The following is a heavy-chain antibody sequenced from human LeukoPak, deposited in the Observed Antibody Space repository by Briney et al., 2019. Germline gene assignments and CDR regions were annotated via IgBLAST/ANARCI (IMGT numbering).Heavy chain of an antibody. CDR1: GGTFSSYA. V-gene: IGHV1-69*04. J-gene: IGHJ6*02. Sequence: SVKVPCKASGGTFSSYAISWVRQAPGQGLEWMGRIIPILGIANYAQKFQGRVTITADKSTSTAYMELSSLRSEDTAVYYCARTPVVPAVGYYYGMDVWGQGTTVTVSS. D-gene: IGHD2-2*01. CDR3: ARTPVVPAVGYYYGMDV. CDR2: IIPILGIA.